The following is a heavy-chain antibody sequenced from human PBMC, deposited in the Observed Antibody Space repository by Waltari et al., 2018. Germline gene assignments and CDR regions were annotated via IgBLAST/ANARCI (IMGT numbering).Heavy chain of an antibody. CDR3: VSSYYDFWSGAFYMDV. V-gene: IGHV4-34*01. Sequence: QVQLQQWGAGLLKPSETLSLTCAVYGGSFSGYYWSWIRQPPGKGLEWIGEINHSGSTNYNPSLKSRVTISVDTSKNQFSLKLSSVTAADTAVYYCVSSYYDFWSGAFYMDVWGKGTTVTVSS. CDR2: INHSGST. CDR1: GGSFSGYY. D-gene: IGHD3-3*01. J-gene: IGHJ6*03.